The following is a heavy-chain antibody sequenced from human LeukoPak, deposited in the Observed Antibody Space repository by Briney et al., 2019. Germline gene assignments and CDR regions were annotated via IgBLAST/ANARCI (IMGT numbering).Heavy chain of an antibody. CDR2: ISSSGSTI. CDR1: GFTFSSYE. Sequence: GGSLRLSCAASGFTFSSYEMKWVRQAPGKGREWVSYISSSGSTIYYADTVNGGFTISRDNAKNSLYLQMNRLRAEDTAVYYCARGFGVAGAGRAFDIWGQGTMVTVSS. D-gene: IGHD6-19*01. CDR3: ARGFGVAGAGRAFDI. J-gene: IGHJ3*02. V-gene: IGHV3-48*03.